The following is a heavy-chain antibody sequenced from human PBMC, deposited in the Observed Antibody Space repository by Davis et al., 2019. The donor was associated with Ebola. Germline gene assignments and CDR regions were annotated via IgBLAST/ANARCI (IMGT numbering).Heavy chain of an antibody. CDR1: GFTFSHSW. V-gene: IGHV3-7*03. CDR3: ARDRWYYDSSGYTDY. D-gene: IGHD3-22*01. Sequence: GGSLRLSCAASGFTFSHSWMSWVRRAPGKGLEWVANIKEDGSQTYYVDSVKGRFTISRDNVKNSLYLQMNSLRAEDTAVYYCARDRWYYDSSGYTDYWGQGTLVTVSS. CDR2: IKEDGSQT. J-gene: IGHJ4*02.